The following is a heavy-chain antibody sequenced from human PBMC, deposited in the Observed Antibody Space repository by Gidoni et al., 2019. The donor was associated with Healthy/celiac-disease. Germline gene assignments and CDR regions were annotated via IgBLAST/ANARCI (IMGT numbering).Heavy chain of an antibody. J-gene: IGHJ5*02. D-gene: IGHD2-2*01. Sequence: QVQLVESGGGVVQPGRSLRLSCAASGFTFSSYGMHWVRQAPGKGLEWVALISYDGSNKYYADSVKGRFTISRDNPKNTLYLQMNSLRAEDTAVYYCAKEHIVVLPAANNWFDPWGQGTLVTVSS. CDR1: GFTFSSYG. V-gene: IGHV3-30*18. CDR2: ISYDGSNK. CDR3: AKEHIVVLPAANNWFDP.